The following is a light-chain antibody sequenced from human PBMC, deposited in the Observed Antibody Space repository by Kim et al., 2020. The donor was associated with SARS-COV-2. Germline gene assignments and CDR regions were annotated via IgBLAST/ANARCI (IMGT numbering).Light chain of an antibody. V-gene: IGKV4-1*01. CDR2: WAS. J-gene: IGKJ5*01. CDR3: QQYYNTVT. Sequence: DIVMTQSPDSLAVSLGERATINCKTGQSVLYSSNNKNYLAWYQQKPGQPPKLLIYWASTRESGVPDRFSGSGSGTDFTLTISSLQAEDVAVYYCQQYYNTVTFGQGTRLEIK. CDR1: QSVLYSSNNKNY.